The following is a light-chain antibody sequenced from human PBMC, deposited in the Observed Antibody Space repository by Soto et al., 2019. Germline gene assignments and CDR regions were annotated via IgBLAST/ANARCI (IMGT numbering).Light chain of an antibody. CDR2: AAS. Sequence: IKVSKSPSSLSASVGDRVTITCRASQSISSYLNWYHQKPGKAPKLLIYAASSLQSGVPSRLSGSGSGTDFTLAISSLQPEDFATYYCQQSYSTPWTFGQRTKV. J-gene: IGKJ1*01. V-gene: IGKV1-39*01. CDR3: QQSYSTPWT. CDR1: QSISSY.